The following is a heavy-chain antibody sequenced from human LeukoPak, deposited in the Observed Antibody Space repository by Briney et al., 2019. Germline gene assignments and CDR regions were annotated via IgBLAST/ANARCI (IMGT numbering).Heavy chain of an antibody. Sequence: GGSLRLSCAASGFTFSSYAMSWVRQAPGKGLEWVSAISGSGGSTYYADSVKGRFIISGDNSKNPLYLQMNSLRAEDTAVYYCAKPLGDYGDYEVFDYWGQGTLVTVSS. CDR1: GFTFSSYA. CDR2: ISGSGGST. J-gene: IGHJ4*02. V-gene: IGHV3-23*01. CDR3: AKPLGDYGDYEVFDY. D-gene: IGHD4-17*01.